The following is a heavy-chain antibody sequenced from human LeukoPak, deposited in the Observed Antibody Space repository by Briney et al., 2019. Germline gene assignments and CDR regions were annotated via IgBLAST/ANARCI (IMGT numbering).Heavy chain of an antibody. D-gene: IGHD3-16*01. J-gene: IGHJ6*04. CDR1: GFTFSSSW. V-gene: IGHV3-74*01. CDR3: ARDPGYESWSPFWGGMDV. Sequence: GGSLRLSCAASGFTFSSSWTHWVRQAPGKGLVWVSRITRDGSSTTYADSVKGRFTTSRDNAKNTLYLQMDSLRDDDTAVYYCARDPGYESWSPFWGGMDVWGNGTTVTVSS. CDR2: ITRDGSST.